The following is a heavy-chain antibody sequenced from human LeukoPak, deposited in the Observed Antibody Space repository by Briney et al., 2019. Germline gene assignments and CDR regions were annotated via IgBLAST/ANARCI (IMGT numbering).Heavy chain of an antibody. D-gene: IGHD3-3*01. Sequence: SETLSLTCTVSGGSISSYYWSWIRQPPGKGLEWIGYIYYSGSTNYNPSLKSRVTISADTSKNQFSLKLSSVTAADTAVYYCARDGDYDLVFDYWGQGTLVTVSS. CDR2: IYYSGST. CDR3: ARDGDYDLVFDY. CDR1: GGSISSYY. V-gene: IGHV4-59*01. J-gene: IGHJ4*02.